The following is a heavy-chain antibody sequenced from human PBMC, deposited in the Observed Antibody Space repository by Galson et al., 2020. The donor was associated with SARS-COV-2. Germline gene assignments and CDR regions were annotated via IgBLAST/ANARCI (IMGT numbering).Heavy chain of an antibody. V-gene: IGHV4-59*08. CDR3: AIHGGITIFGVVIIGAFDI. Sequence: ETSETLSLTCTVSGGSISSYYWSWIRQPPGKGLEWIGYISYSGSTNYNPSLKSRVTISVDTSKNQFSLKLSSVTAADTAVYYCAIHGGITIFGVVIIGAFDIWGQGTMVTVSS. J-gene: IGHJ3*02. D-gene: IGHD3-3*01. CDR2: ISYSGST. CDR1: GGSISSYY.